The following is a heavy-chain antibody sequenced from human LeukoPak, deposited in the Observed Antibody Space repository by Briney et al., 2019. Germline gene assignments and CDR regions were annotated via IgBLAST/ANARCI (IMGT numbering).Heavy chain of an antibody. V-gene: IGHV1-2*02. CDR1: GYTFTGYS. Sequence: ASVKVSCKASGYTFTGYSVHWVRQAPGQGLEWLGWINPNSGGTKYAQKFQGRVTMTRDTSINTVYMELSGLRSDDTAVYYCARDLSIGQYLQWLGFGPWGQGTLVTVSS. CDR3: ARDLSIGQYLQWLGFGP. D-gene: IGHD3-3*01. J-gene: IGHJ5*02. CDR2: INPNSGGT.